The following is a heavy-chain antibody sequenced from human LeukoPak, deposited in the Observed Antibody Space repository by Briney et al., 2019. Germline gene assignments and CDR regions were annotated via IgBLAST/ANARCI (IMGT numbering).Heavy chain of an antibody. D-gene: IGHD5-18*01. CDR1: GFIFSSYG. V-gene: IGHV3-30*02. J-gene: IGHJ4*02. Sequence: GGSLRLSCAASGFIFSSYGMHWVRQAPGKGLEWVAFIRYDGSNKYYADSVKGRFTISRDNSKNTLYLQMNSLRAEDTAVYYCAKDSHQYSYGHEDYWGQGTLVTVSS. CDR2: IRYDGSNK. CDR3: AKDSHQYSYGHEDY.